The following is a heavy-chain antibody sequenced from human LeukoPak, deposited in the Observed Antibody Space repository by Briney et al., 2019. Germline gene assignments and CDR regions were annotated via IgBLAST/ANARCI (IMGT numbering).Heavy chain of an antibody. CDR2: ISAYNGNT. D-gene: IGHD3-10*01. J-gene: IGHJ5*02. CDR3: ARVLTMVRGAFNWFDP. V-gene: IGHV1-18*01. Sequence: GGSVKVSCKASGYTFTSYGISWVRQAPGQGAEWMGLISAYNGNTNYAQKLQGRVTMTTDTSTSTAYMELRSLRSDDTAVYYCARVLTMVRGAFNWFDPWGQGTLVTVSS. CDR1: GYTFTSYG.